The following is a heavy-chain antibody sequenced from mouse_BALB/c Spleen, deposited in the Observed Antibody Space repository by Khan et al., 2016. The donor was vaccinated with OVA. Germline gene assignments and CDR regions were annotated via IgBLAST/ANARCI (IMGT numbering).Heavy chain of an antibody. CDR2: IDPESGDT. J-gene: IGHJ2*01. Sequence: VQLQQSGAELVRSGASVKLSCTASDFTIKDYYINWVRQRPEQGLEWIGWIDPESGDTEYAPKIQGKATMTADTSSNTAYLQLRSLTSEDSAVYYCNSDYYGSVDYWGQGTTLTVSS. CDR3: NSDYYGSVDY. D-gene: IGHD1-2*01. V-gene: IGHV14-4*02. CDR1: DFTIKDYY.